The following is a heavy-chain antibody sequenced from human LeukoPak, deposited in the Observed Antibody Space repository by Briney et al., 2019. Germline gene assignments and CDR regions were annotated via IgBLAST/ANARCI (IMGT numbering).Heavy chain of an antibody. J-gene: IGHJ4*02. CDR2: IRSDGVEK. CDR3: AREFTGYGNTDY. V-gene: IGHV3-7*03. Sequence: GGSLRLSCTAAGFSLSMYWMSWVRQAPGKGLEWVANIRSDGVEKYYVDSVRGRFTISTDTAKDTLYLQMNSLRADDTAVYYCAREFTGYGNTDYWGQGTLVTVSS. D-gene: IGHD5-12*01. CDR1: GFSLSMYW.